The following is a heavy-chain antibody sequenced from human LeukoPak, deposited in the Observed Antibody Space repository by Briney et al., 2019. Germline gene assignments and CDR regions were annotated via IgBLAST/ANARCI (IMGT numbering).Heavy chain of an antibody. CDR3: ARLPFLSGDDS. J-gene: IGHJ4*02. CDR2: INHSGST. D-gene: IGHD3-16*02. Sequence: ASETLSLTCAVYGGSFSGSYWSWIRQPPGKGLEWIGEINHSGSTNYNPSLKSRVTMSVDKSKNQISLKLRSVTAADTAVYYCARLPFLSGDDSGGQGTPVTVSS. V-gene: IGHV4-34*01. CDR1: GGSFSGSY.